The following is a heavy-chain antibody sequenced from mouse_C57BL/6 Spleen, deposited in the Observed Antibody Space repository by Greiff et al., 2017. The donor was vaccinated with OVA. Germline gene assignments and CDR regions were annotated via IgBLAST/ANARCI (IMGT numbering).Heavy chain of an antibody. CDR3: AIGGYYDYDRFDY. Sequence: VQLQQPGAELVKPGASVKVSCKASGYTFTSYWMHWVKQRPGQGLEWIGRIHPSDSVTNYNQKFKGKATLTVDKSSSTAYMQLSSLTSEDSAVYYCAIGGYYDYDRFDYWGQGTTLTVSS. CDR1: GYTFTSYW. J-gene: IGHJ2*01. CDR2: IHPSDSVT. D-gene: IGHD2-4*01. V-gene: IGHV1-74*01.